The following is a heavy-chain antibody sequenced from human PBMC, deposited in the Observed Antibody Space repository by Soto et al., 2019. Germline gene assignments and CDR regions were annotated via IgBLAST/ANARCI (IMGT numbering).Heavy chain of an antibody. J-gene: IGHJ4*02. CDR1: GFEFTSYA. V-gene: IGHV3-30-3*01. D-gene: IGHD1-20*01. CDR2: VSYGTANT. Sequence: QVQLVESGGGVVQPGKSLRLSCTASGFEFTSYAMHWVRQAPGKGLEWVSLVSYGTANTYYADSVKGRCIISRDNSKNTVYLQMASLRPEDTAVYFCVRLLLYNWNAFEYWGQGALVTVS. CDR3: VRLLLYNWNAFEY.